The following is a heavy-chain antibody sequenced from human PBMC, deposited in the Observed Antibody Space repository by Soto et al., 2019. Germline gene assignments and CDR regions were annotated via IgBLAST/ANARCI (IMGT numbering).Heavy chain of an antibody. CDR3: AKEPSSGWSWAINWFDT. V-gene: IGHV3-30*18. CDR1: GFTFSSYG. CDR2: ISYDGSNK. Sequence: QVQLVESGGGVVQPGRSLRLSCVASGFTFSSYGMHWVLQAPGKGLEWVAVISYDGSNKYYADSVKGRFTISRDNSKNTLYLQMNSLRAEDTAVYYGAKEPSSGWSWAINWFDTWGQVNLVTVSS. J-gene: IGHJ5*02. D-gene: IGHD6-19*01.